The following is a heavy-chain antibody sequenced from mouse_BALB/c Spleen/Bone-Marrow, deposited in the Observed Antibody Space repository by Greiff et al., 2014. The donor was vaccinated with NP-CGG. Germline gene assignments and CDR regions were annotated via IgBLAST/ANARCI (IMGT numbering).Heavy chain of an antibody. CDR3: TRDRGVQGYAMDY. D-gene: IGHD2-14*01. CDR1: GFTFSDFY. Sequence: VQLKESGGGLVKPGGSPKLSCAASGFTFSDFYMYWVRQTPEKRLEWVATISDGGSYIYYPDSVKGRFTISRDDAKNNLYLQMSSLKSEDTAMYYCTRDRGVQGYAMDYWGQGTSVTVSS. V-gene: IGHV5-4*02. J-gene: IGHJ4*01. CDR2: ISDGGSYI.